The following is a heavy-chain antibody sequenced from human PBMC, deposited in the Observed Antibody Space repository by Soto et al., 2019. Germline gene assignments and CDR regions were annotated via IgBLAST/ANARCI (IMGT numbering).Heavy chain of an antibody. CDR1: VVSILSVGYY. CDR2: IYYSGST. CDR3: AREPSI. Sequence: QVPLHESGPGLVQPSQTLSLTCTVSVVSILSVGYYWSWPRQHPGKGLEWIGYIYYSGSTYYNPSLKSRVTISIDTSKNQFSLKLSSVTAADTAVYYCAREPSICGQGTLVTVSS. V-gene: IGHV4-31*03. J-gene: IGHJ4*02.